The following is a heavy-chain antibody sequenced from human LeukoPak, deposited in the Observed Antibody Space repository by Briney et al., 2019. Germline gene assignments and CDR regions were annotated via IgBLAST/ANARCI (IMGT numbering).Heavy chain of an antibody. CDR3: AKDLKVQDIAVVVAAIFDL. CDR1: GFTSSSYA. Sequence: GGSLRLSCAASGFTSSSYAMNWVRQAPGKGLEWVSAISGSGGSTYYADSLKGRFTISRDNSKNTLYLQMNSLRAEDTAVYYCAKDLKVQDIAVVVAAIFDLWGRGTLVTVSS. D-gene: IGHD2-15*01. J-gene: IGHJ2*01. V-gene: IGHV3-23*01. CDR2: ISGSGGST.